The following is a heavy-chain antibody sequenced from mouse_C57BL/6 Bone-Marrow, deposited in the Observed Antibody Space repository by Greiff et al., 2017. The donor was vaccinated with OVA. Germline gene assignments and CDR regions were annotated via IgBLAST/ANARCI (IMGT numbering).Heavy chain of an antibody. CDR3: ARKGGVLAY. J-gene: IGHJ3*01. CDR2: IYPRSGNT. CDR1: GYTFTSYG. D-gene: IGHD1-1*02. Sequence: QVQLQQSGAELARPGASVKLSCKASGYTFTSYGISWVKQRTGQGLEWIGEIYPRSGNTYYNEKFKGKATLTADKSSSTAYMELRSLTSEDSAVYFCARKGGVLAYWGQGTLVTVSA. V-gene: IGHV1-81*01.